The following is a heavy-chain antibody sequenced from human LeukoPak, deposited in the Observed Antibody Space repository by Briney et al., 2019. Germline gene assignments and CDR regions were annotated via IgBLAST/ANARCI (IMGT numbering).Heavy chain of an antibody. Sequence: PGGSLRLSCSASRFTFSNYGMHWVRQAPGKGLESVAVISYDGSNKYYADSVKGRFTISRDNYKNTLYLQMNSLRAEDTAVYYCAKGYSTLRLGELSCDYWRQGTLATVPS. CDR2: ISYDGSNK. CDR1: RFTFSNYG. D-gene: IGHD3-16*02. J-gene: IGHJ4*02. V-gene: IGHV3-30*18. CDR3: AKGYSTLRLGELSCDY.